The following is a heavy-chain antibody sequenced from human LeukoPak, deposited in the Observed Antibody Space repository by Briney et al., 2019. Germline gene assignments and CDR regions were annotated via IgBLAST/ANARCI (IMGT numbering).Heavy chain of an antibody. V-gene: IGHV4-34*01. D-gene: IGHD6-19*01. J-gene: IGHJ4*02. CDR1: GASFSDFY. CDR2: INHSGST. Sequence: PSETLSLTCAVYGASFSDFYWSWIRQPPGMGLEWIGEINHSGSTNHNPSLKSRLTISVDTSKNQLSLKLSSVTAADTAVYYCARHNSGSEYWGQGTLVTVSS. CDR3: ARHNSGSEY.